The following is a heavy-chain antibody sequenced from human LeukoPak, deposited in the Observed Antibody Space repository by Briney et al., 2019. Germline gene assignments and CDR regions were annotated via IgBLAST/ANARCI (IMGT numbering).Heavy chain of an antibody. CDR3: AKDRTYSYDSSGYSFYFAY. J-gene: IGHJ4*02. D-gene: IGHD3-22*01. Sequence: GGSLRLSCSASGFTFTSYGMHWGRQAPGKGLEWVAFIRYDGSNKYYADSVKGRFTISRDNSKNTLYLQMNSLRAEDTAVYYCAKDRTYSYDSSGYSFYFAYWGQGTLVTVSS. V-gene: IGHV3-30*02. CDR1: GFTFTSYG. CDR2: IRYDGSNK.